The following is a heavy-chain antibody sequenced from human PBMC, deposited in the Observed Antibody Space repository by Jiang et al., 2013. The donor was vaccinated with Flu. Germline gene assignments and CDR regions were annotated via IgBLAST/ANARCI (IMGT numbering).Heavy chain of an antibody. Sequence: GLVKPSETLSLTCTVSGGFITSYYWSWIRQPPGKGLDWIGYIYYTGSTSYKPSLKSRVTISVDTSKNQFSLKLTSVTAADTAVYYCARMSCSGGSCYDDYWGQGTLVTVSS. V-gene: IGHV4-59*13. CDR3: ARMSCSGGSCYDDY. J-gene: IGHJ4*02. CDR2: IYYTGST. CDR1: GGFITSYY. D-gene: IGHD2-15*01.